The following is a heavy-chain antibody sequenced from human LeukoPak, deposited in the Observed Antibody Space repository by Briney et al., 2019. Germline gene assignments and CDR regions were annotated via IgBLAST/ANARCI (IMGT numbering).Heavy chain of an antibody. CDR2: ISWDGGNT. CDR3: AKGYRIVSGSLDY. V-gene: IGHV3-43*01. Sequence: GGSLRLSCAASGFTFDGYTMHWVRQAPGKGLEWVSLISWDGGNTFYADSVKGRFTISRDNSKNSLYLQMNSLRTEDTALYYCAKGYRIVSGSLDYWGQGTLVTVSS. CDR1: GFTFDGYT. D-gene: IGHD3-10*01. J-gene: IGHJ4*02.